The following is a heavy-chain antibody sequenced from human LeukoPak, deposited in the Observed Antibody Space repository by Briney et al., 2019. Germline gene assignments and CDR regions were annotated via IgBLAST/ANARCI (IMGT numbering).Heavy chain of an antibody. CDR1: GFTFSSYG. D-gene: IGHD1-26*01. Sequence: GGSLRLSCAASGFTFSSYGMHWVRQAPGKGLEWVAVISYDGSNKYYADSVKGRFTISRDNSKNTLYLQMNSLRAEDTAVYYCAKANHGMYSGSYYNWFDPWGQGTLVTVSS. V-gene: IGHV3-30*18. CDR2: ISYDGSNK. CDR3: AKANHGMYSGSYYNWFDP. J-gene: IGHJ5*02.